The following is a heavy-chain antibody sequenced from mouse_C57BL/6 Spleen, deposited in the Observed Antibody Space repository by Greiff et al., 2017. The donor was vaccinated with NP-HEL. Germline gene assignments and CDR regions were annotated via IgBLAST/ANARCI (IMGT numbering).Heavy chain of an antibody. J-gene: IGHJ2*01. Sequence: QVQLQQPGAELVKPGASVKLSCKASGYTFTSYWMQWVKQRPGQGLEWIGEIDPSDSYTNYNQKFKGKATLTVDTSSSTAYMQLSSLTSEDSAVYYCARSTVVGGLDYWGQGTTLTVSS. CDR3: ARSTVVGGLDY. CDR2: IDPSDSYT. D-gene: IGHD1-1*01. CDR1: GYTFTSYW. V-gene: IGHV1-50*01.